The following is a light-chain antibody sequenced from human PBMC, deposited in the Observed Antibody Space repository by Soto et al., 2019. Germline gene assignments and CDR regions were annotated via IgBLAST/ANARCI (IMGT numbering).Light chain of an antibody. CDR1: SSNVGGYNY. J-gene: IGLJ3*02. V-gene: IGLV2-8*01. CDR3: SSYAGSNKV. CDR2: EVS. Sequence: QSVLTQPPSASGSPGQSVTISCTGTSSNVGGYNYFSWYQQHPGQAPKLMIYEVSQRPSGVPDRFSGSKSGNTAALTVSGLQAEDEDDYYCSSYAGSNKVFGGGTKLTVL.